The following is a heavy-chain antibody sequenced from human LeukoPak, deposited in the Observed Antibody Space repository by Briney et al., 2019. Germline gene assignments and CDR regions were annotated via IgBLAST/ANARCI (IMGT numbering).Heavy chain of an antibody. D-gene: IGHD5-24*01. V-gene: IGHV4-30-2*01. Sequence: SQTLSLTCAVSSGSISSGGYSWSWIRQPPGKGLEWIGYIYHSGSTYYNPSLKSRVTISVDRSKNQFSLKLSSVTAADTAVYYCARAGLQVWFDPWGQGTLVTVSS. CDR3: ARAGLQVWFDP. CDR2: IYHSGST. J-gene: IGHJ5*02. CDR1: SGSISSGGYS.